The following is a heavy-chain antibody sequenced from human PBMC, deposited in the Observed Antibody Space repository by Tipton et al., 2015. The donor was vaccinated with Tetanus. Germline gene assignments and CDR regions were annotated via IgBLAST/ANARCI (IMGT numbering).Heavy chain of an antibody. CDR1: GYTFTGYY. J-gene: IGHJ6*02. CDR2: INPNSGGT. Sequence: QLVQSGAEVKKPGASVKVSCKASGYTFTGYYMHWVRQAPGQGLEWMGWINPNSGGTNYAQKFQGRVPMTRDTSISTAYMELSRLRSDDTAVYYCARVGPFRYCTNGVCPYYYYYYGMDVWGQGTTVTVSS. V-gene: IGHV1-2*02. CDR3: ARVGPFRYCTNGVCPYYYYYYGMDV. D-gene: IGHD2-8*01.